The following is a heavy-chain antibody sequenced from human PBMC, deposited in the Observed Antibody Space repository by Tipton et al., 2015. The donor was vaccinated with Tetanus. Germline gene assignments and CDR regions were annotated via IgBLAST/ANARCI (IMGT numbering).Heavy chain of an antibody. J-gene: IGHJ4*02. CDR1: GFSFSNYA. D-gene: IGHD6-19*01. V-gene: IGHV3-23*01. CDR3: AKLPLGWLGYYYFDY. CDR2: ISGSSGTT. Sequence: SLRLSCAASGFSFSNYAMSWFRQAPGKGLEWLSAISGSSGTTYSADSVRARFSISRDNSKNTLYLQMNSLRAEDTAVYYCAKLPLGWLGYYYFDYWGQGTLVTVSS.